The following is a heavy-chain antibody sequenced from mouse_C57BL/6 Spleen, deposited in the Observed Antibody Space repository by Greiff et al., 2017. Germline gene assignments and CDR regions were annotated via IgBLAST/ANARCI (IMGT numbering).Heavy chain of an antibody. D-gene: IGHD1-1*01. CDR3: ARGYGSSIDV. V-gene: IGHV1-61*01. J-gene: IGHJ1*03. Sequence: VQLQQPGAELVRPGSSVKLSCKASGYTFTSYWMDWVKQRPGQGLEWIGNIYPSDSETHYNQKFKDKATLTVDKSSSTAYMQLSSLTSEDSAVYYCARGYGSSIDVWGTGTTVTVSS. CDR1: GYTFTSYW. CDR2: IYPSDSET.